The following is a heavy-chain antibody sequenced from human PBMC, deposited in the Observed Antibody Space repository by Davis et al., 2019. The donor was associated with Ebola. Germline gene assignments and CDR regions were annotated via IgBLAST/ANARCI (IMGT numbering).Heavy chain of an antibody. V-gene: IGHV1-18*04. CDR3: ARGKWFDP. J-gene: IGHJ5*02. CDR1: GYTFTSYG. Sequence: ASVKVSCKASGYTFTSYGLNWVRQAPGQGLEWMGRIIPVVDTKDYAQKFQGRVTLTADKATNTAYMELSGLRFDDTAVYYCARGKWFDPWGQGTLVSVTS. CDR2: IIPVVDTK.